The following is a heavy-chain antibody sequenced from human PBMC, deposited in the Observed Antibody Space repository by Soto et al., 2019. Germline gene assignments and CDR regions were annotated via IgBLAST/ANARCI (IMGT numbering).Heavy chain of an antibody. D-gene: IGHD6-13*01. Sequence: QPGGSLRLSCGASGFTVSSNYMSWVRQAPGKGLEWVSVSYSGGSTYYADSVKGRCTISRDNSKNTLYLQMNSLRAEDTAVYYCASEGKEQMVRQPVYYYYGMDLWRQRTTVPVS. CDR3: ASEGKEQMVRQPVYYYYGMDL. J-gene: IGHJ6*02. CDR1: GFTVSSNY. CDR2: SYSGGST. V-gene: IGHV3-53*01.